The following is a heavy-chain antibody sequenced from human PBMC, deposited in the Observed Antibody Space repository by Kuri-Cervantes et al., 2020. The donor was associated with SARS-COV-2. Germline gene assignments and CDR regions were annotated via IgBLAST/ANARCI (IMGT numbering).Heavy chain of an antibody. CDR1: GFTFNTYS. J-gene: IGHJ4*02. CDR2: ISKGSDTI. CDR3: TTLIDY. Sequence: GGSLRLSCAASGFTFNTYSMDWVRQAPGKGLEWLAYISKGSDTIYYADSVRGRFTISRDDSKNMAYLQMNSLKTEDTAVYYCTTLIDYWGQGALVTVSS. V-gene: IGHV3-48*01.